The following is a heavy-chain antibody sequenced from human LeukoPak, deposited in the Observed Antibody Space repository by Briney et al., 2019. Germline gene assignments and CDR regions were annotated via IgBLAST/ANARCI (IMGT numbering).Heavy chain of an antibody. CDR1: GGSISNGSYY. CDR2: IYTSGST. Sequence: SQTLSLTCTVSGGSISNGSYYWSWIRQPAGKGLEWIGRIYTSGSTTYDPSLKSRVTISVDTSKNQFSLKLSSVSAADTAVYYCARDNYYDTSGYFDYWGQGTLVTVSS. D-gene: IGHD3-22*01. CDR3: ARDNYYDTSGYFDY. J-gene: IGHJ4*02. V-gene: IGHV4-61*02.